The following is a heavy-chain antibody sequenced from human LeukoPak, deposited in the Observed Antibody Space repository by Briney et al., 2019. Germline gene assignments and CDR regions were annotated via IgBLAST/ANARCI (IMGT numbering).Heavy chain of an antibody. V-gene: IGHV3-21*06. CDR1: GLTFSSFY. J-gene: IGHJ4*02. CDR3: ARLRRNSDKSGFHYYYDY. Sequence: GGSLRLSCAVSGLTFSSFYSNWVRQGPGKGLEWVSSINTVASYIYYADSVKGRFTISRDNAKNSLYLQLNSLRAEDTGVYYCARLRRNSDKSGFHYYYDYWGQGTLVTVSS. CDR2: INTVASYI. D-gene: IGHD3-22*01.